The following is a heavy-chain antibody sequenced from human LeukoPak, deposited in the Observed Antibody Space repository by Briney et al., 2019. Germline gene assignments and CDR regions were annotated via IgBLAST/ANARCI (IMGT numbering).Heavy chain of an antibody. V-gene: IGHV3-7*01. CDR2: IKQDGSEK. CDR3: ARDLCSSTSCRYNWFDP. D-gene: IGHD2-2*01. CDR1: GFTFSTYS. Sequence: GGSLRLSCAASGFTFSTYSMSWVRQAPGKGLEWVANIKQDGSEKYYVDPVKGRFTISRDNAKNSLYLQMNSLRAEDTAVYCCARDLCSSTSCRYNWFDPWGQGTLVTVSS. J-gene: IGHJ5*02.